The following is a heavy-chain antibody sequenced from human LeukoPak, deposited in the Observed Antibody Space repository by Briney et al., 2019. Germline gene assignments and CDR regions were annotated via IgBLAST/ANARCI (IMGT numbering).Heavy chain of an antibody. CDR3: ARSIAARDYYYYYMDV. V-gene: IGHV1-69*13. D-gene: IGHD6-6*01. J-gene: IGHJ6*03. CDR1: GYTFTSYD. Sequence: SVKVSCKASGYTFTSYDINWVRQATGQGLEWMGGIIPIFGTANYAQKFQGRVTITADESTSTAYMGLSSLRSEDTAVYYCARSIAARDYYYYYMDVWGKGTTVTVSS. CDR2: IIPIFGTA.